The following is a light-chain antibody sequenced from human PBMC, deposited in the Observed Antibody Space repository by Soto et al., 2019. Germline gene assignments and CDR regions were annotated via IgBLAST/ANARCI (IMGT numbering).Light chain of an antibody. CDR3: QQSYSTPPTT. V-gene: IGKV1-39*01. CDR1: QSIAAS. Sequence: DIQMTQSPSALSASVGDGVAAACRPSQSIAASLAWYQHKPGEAPKLLIYAASSLQSGVPSRFSGSGSGTDFTLTISSLQPEDFATYYCQQSYSTPPTTFGQGTRLEIK. J-gene: IGKJ5*01. CDR2: AAS.